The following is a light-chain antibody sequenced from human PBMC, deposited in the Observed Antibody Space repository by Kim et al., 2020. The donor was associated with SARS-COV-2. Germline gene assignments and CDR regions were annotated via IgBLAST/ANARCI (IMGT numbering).Light chain of an antibody. V-gene: IGLV6-57*04. J-gene: IGLJ3*02. Sequence: NFMLTQPHSVSESPGKTVTISCTRSSGSIASNYVQWYQQRPGSAPTTVIYEDNQRPSGVPDRFTGSIDSSSNSASLTISGRKTEDEAGYYCQSYDSINPPWVFVGG. CDR3: QSYDSINPPWV. CDR1: SGSIASNY. CDR2: EDN.